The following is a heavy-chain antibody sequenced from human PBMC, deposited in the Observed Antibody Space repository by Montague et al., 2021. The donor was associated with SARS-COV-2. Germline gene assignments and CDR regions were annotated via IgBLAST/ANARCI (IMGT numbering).Heavy chain of an antibody. V-gene: IGHV3-21*01. CDR3: ARVPRIRFMENYYYYMDV. J-gene: IGHJ6*03. CDR1: GFTFSSYS. Sequence: SLRLSCAASGFTFSSYSMNWVRQAPGKGLEWVSSISSSSSYIYYADSXKGRFTISRDNAKNSPYLQMNSLRAEDTAVYYCARVPRIRFMENYYYYMDVWGKGTTVTVSS. CDR2: ISSSSSYI. D-gene: IGHD3-16*01.